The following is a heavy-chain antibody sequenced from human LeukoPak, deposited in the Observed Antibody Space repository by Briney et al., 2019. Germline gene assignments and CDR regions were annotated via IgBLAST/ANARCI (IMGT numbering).Heavy chain of an antibody. V-gene: IGHV3-64*01. J-gene: IGHJ4*02. D-gene: IGHD4-17*01. CDR1: GFTFSSFR. Sequence: PGGSLRPSCVASGFTFSSFRMHWVRQAPGKGLEYVSAITTDGGRTFYVNSVEDRFTVSRDNSKNTLYLQMGGLRTEDTAVYYCAREPAFGDLDYWGQGTLVTVSS. CDR3: AREPAFGDLDY. CDR2: ITTDGGRT.